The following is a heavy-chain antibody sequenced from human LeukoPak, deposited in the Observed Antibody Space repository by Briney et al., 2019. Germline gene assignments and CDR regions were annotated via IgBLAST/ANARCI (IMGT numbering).Heavy chain of an antibody. Sequence: VASVRVSCKASNYTFSDYDVTWVRQAPGQGLEWMGWVSKYTGNADYAPKFQGRVSMTTDTSTRTAYMELSRLRSDDTAVYYCAKVGETDNIDYWGQGTLVTVYS. CDR3: AKVGETDNIDY. CDR2: VSKYTGNA. CDR1: NYTFSDYD. V-gene: IGHV1-18*01. D-gene: IGHD2-21*01. J-gene: IGHJ4*02.